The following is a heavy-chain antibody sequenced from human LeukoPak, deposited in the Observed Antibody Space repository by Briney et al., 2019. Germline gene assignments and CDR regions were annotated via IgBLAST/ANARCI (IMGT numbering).Heavy chain of an antibody. CDR3: AKDGFDYYDSSGYYYFNY. CDR2: ISGGGVAI. Sequence: GGSLRLSCGASGFTFSNHAMSWVRQAPGKGLQWVSAISGGGVAIYYADSVKGRFTISRDNSKNTLYLQMNSLRAEDTAVYYCAKDGFDYYDSSGYYYFNYWGQGTLVTVSS. J-gene: IGHJ4*02. V-gene: IGHV3-23*01. D-gene: IGHD3-22*01. CDR1: GFTFSNHA.